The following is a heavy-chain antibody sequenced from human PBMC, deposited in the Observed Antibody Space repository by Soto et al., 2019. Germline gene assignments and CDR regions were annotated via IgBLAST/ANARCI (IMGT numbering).Heavy chain of an antibody. V-gene: IGHV4-4*02. CDR3: ARPSPYYYYGMDV. J-gene: IGHJ6*02. Sequence: KTSETLSLTCAVSGGSISSSNWWSWVRQPPGKGLEWIGEIYHSGSTNYNPSLKSRVTISVDKSKNQFSLKLSSVTAADTAVYYCARPSPYYYYGMDVWGQGTTVTVSS. CDR2: IYHSGST. CDR1: GGSISSSNW.